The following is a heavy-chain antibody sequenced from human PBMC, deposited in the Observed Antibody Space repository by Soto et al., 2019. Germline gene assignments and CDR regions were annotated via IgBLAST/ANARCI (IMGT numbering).Heavy chain of an antibody. Sequence: EVQLLESGGGLVQPGGSLRLSCASSGFTFSTYAMNWFRRAPGKGLEWVSSIRGDGRRTFYADSVKGRFTISRDNSKNTLYLQMNSLRGEDTAVYFCAKEFDPYGYRGLDFWGQGTLVTVSS. CDR3: AKEFDPYGYRGLDF. V-gene: IGHV3-23*01. D-gene: IGHD5-18*01. CDR2: IRGDGRRT. J-gene: IGHJ4*02. CDR1: GFTFSTYA.